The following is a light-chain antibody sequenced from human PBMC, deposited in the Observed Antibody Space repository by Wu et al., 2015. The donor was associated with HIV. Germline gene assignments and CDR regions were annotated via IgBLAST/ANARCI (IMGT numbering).Light chain of an antibody. CDR2: KTS. CDR1: QSSSNW. Sequence: DIQMTQSPSSLSASVGDRVTITCRASQSSSNWLAWYQQKPGKAPNLLIYKTSTLESGVPSRFSGSGSGTEFTLTISSLQPEDVATYYCQKYNTAPWTFGQGTKVEMK. J-gene: IGKJ1*01. CDR3: QKYNTAPWT. V-gene: IGKV1-5*03.